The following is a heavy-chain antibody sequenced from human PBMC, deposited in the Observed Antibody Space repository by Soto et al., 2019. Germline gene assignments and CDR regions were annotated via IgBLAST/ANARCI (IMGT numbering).Heavy chain of an antibody. J-gene: IGHJ6*02. CDR3: ARFYYDSSGYLPSPYYYYYGMDV. Sequence: PGVSLRLSCAVYGFTFNSYSMNWVRQAPGKGLEWVSSISSFSNYMYYTDSVKGRFTISRDNARNSLYLQMNSLRAEDTAVYYCARFYYDSSGYLPSPYYYYYGMDVWGQGTTVNVTS. D-gene: IGHD3-22*01. CDR2: ISSFSNYM. V-gene: IGHV3-21*01. CDR1: GFTFNSYS.